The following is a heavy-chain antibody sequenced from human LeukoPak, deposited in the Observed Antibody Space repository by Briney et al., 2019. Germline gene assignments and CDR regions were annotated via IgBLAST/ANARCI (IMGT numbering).Heavy chain of an antibody. D-gene: IGHD4-17*01. J-gene: IGHJ4*02. CDR2: ISASGGRA. CDR1: GFTFSSYA. CDR3: AKDQGDYGDYSDFDY. Sequence: GGSLRLSCAASGFTFSSYAMSWVRQAPGKGLEWVSAISASGGRAHYSDSVRGRFTISRDNSKNTVNLQMSSLIVEDTAVYFCAKDQGDYGDYSDFDYWGQGTLVTVSA. V-gene: IGHV3-23*01.